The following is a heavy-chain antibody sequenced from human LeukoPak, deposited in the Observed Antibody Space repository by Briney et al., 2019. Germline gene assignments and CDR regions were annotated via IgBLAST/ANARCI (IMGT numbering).Heavy chain of an antibody. CDR1: GYTFTDYY. J-gene: IGHJ4*02. Sequence: EASVKVSCKASGYTFTDYYIHWVRQAPGQGIEWMGWINTNTGNPTYAQGFTGRVVFSLDTSVSTAYLQISSLKAEDTAVYYCASVRGYSGYELDYWGQGTLVTVSS. V-gene: IGHV7-4-1*02. D-gene: IGHD5-12*01. CDR2: INTNTGNP. CDR3: ASVRGYSGYELDY.